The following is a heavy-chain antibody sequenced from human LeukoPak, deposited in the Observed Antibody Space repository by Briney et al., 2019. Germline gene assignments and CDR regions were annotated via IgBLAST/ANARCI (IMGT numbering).Heavy chain of an antibody. D-gene: IGHD6-19*01. J-gene: IGHJ4*02. V-gene: IGHV3-48*03. Sequence: GGSLRLSCAASGFTFSSYEMNWVRQAPGKGLEWVSYISSSGSTIYFADSVKGRFTISRDNAKNSLYLRMNSLRAEDTAVYYCARVYSSGWYETDYWGQGTLVTVSS. CDR3: ARVYSSGWYETDY. CDR2: ISSSGSTI. CDR1: GFTFSSYE.